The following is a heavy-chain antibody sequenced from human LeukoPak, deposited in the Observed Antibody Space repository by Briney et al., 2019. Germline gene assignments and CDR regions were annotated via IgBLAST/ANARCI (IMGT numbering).Heavy chain of an antibody. J-gene: IGHJ4*02. CDR2: FYHGGST. D-gene: IGHD6-6*01. V-gene: IGHV4-38-2*02. CDR3: ARAMSIAARLRTIFDY. Sequence: SETLSLTCTVSGYSISTGYYWDWIRQPPGKGLEWIGTFYHGGSTYYNPSLKSRATISVDTSKNQFSLNLTSVTAADTAVYYCARAMSIAARLRTIFDYWGQGTLVTVSS. CDR1: GYSISTGYY.